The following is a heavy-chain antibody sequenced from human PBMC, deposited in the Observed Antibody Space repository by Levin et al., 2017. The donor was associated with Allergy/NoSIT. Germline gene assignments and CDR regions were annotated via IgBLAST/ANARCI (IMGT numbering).Heavy chain of an antibody. CDR1: GYTFSNYE. Sequence: ASVKVSCKASGYTFSNYEINWVRQATGQGLEWMGWMNPNSGNTGYAQRFQGRVTMTRNTPISTAYMELSSLRSEDTAVYYCARGIGYSSYYGLDVWGQGTTVTVSS. V-gene: IGHV1-8*01. J-gene: IGHJ6*02. CDR2: MNPNSGNT. D-gene: IGHD4-11*01. CDR3: ARGIGYSSYYGLDV.